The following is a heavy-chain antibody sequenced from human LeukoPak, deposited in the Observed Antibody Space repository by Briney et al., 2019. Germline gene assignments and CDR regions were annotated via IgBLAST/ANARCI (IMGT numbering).Heavy chain of an antibody. J-gene: IGHJ4*02. CDR2: LSSSSASI. CDR3: ARSAAGASYDC. Sequence: GGTLRLSCAASGFTFSRYSMSWVRQAPGKGLEWVSSLSSSSASIFYADSVKGRFTLSRDNAEHSLYLQMNSLRAEDTAVYFCARSAAGASYDCWGQGTLVTVS. CDR1: GFTFSRYS. D-gene: IGHD2-21*02. V-gene: IGHV3-21*06.